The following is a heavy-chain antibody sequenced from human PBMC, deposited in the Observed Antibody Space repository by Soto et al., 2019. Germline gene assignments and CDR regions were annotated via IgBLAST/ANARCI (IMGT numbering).Heavy chain of an antibody. D-gene: IGHD6-13*01. CDR3: VYLSSGEQQFDY. Sequence: SETLSLTCAVSSDSISSGNWWSWVRQPPNKGLEWIGEIYHSGSTNYNPSLKSRVTISVDKSKNQFSLNLSSVTAEDTAVYYCVYLSSGEQQFDYWGQGTLVTVSS. V-gene: IGHV4-4*02. CDR1: SDSISSGNW. CDR2: IYHSGST. J-gene: IGHJ4*02.